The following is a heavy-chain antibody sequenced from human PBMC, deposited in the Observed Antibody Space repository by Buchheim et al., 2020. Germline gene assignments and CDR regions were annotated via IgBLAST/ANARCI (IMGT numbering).Heavy chain of an antibody. V-gene: IGHV4-61*02. CDR1: GGSISSGSYY. Sequence: QVQLRESGPGLVKPSQTLSLTCTVSGGSISSGSYYWSWIRQPAGKGLEWIGRFYASGSTDYNPSLKSRATISVDTSKNQFSLNLRSVTAAGTAAYYCAGEDPQNCSGGSCYSLPNDYWGQGTL. J-gene: IGHJ4*02. D-gene: IGHD2-15*01. CDR2: FYASGST. CDR3: AGEDPQNCSGGSCYSLPNDY.